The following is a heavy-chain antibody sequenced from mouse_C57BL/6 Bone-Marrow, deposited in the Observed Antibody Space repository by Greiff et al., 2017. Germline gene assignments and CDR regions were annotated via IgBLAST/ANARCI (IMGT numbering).Heavy chain of an antibody. V-gene: IGHV1-20*01. Sequence: EVQLQQSGPELVKPGDSVKISCKASGYSFTGYFMNWVMQSHGKSLEWIGRINPYNGDTFYNQKFKGKATLTVDKSSSTAHMELRSLTSEVSAVYYCARHYDYNSFAYWGQGTLVTVSA. J-gene: IGHJ3*01. D-gene: IGHD2-4*01. CDR2: INPYNGDT. CDR3: ARHYDYNSFAY. CDR1: GYSFTGYF.